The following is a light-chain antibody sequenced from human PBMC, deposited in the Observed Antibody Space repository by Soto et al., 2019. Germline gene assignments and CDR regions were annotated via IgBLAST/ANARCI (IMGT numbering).Light chain of an antibody. Sequence: DITMTQSPSSLSASVGDRVTITCRASQNIYTYLNWYQQKPGKAPRLLIYAASSLQSGVPSRFSGSGSGTDFTLAISSLQPEDFATYFCHQTYSPPRTFGQGTRVEI. CDR3: HQTYSPPRT. CDR2: AAS. CDR1: QNIYTY. J-gene: IGKJ1*01. V-gene: IGKV1-39*01.